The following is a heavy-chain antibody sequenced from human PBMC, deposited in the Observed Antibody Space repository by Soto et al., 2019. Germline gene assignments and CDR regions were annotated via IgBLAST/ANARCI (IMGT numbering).Heavy chain of an antibody. CDR1: GFALSTSGVG. J-gene: IGHJ4*02. CDR3: AHRPSYCSGGSCYSGFDY. D-gene: IGHD2-15*01. Sequence: QITLKESGPTLVKPTQTLTLTCTFSGFALSTSGVGVGWIRQPPGKVLECLALIYWDDDKSYSPSLKSMLTITKDTSKNQVVLTMTTMDPVDTAPYYCAHRPSYCSGGSCYSGFDYWGQGTLVTVSS. V-gene: IGHV2-5*02. CDR2: IYWDDDK.